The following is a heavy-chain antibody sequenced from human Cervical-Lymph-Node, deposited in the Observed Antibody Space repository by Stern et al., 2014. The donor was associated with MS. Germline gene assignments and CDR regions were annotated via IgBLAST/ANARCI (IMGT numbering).Heavy chain of an antibody. CDR1: GFAFNTYT. CDR2: SSSTSTYI. CDR3: ATPALRSDYNGLDV. J-gene: IGHJ6*02. Sequence: EVPLVESGGGLVKPGGSLRLSCAASGFAFNTYTLNWVRQAPGQGLELVSSSSSTSTYILYVDSVKGRFTISRDNAKNSLYLQLNSLRAEDTAVYYCATPALRSDYNGLDVWGQGTTVIVSS. V-gene: IGHV3-21*01. D-gene: IGHD3-16*01.